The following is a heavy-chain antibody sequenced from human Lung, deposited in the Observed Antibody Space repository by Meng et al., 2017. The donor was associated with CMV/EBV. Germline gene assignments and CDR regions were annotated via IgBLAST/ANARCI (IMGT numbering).Heavy chain of an antibody. CDR3: ARVPNWGYDAFGEREY. V-gene: IGHV1-2*02. D-gene: IGHD5-12*01. Sequence: SVKVSCXASGYMFTGYYIHWVRQAPGQGLEWMGWINPNTDGTYYAQQFQGRVTMTRDTSISTAYLELSRLRSDDTAIYYCARVPNWGYDAFGEREYWGPGTLVTVSS. J-gene: IGHJ4*02. CDR2: INPNTDGT. CDR1: GYMFTGYY.